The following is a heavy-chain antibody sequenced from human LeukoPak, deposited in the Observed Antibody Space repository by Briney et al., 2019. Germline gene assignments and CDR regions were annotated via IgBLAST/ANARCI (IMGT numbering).Heavy chain of an antibody. CDR3: ARDADGSGRPFDY. J-gene: IGHJ4*02. CDR1: GGTFSSYA. Sequence: SVKVSCKASGGTFSSYAISWVRQAPGQGLEWMGRIIPIFGTANYAQKFQGRVTITTDESTSTAYMELSSLRSEDTAVYYCARDADGSGRPFDYWGQGTLVTVSS. CDR2: IIPIFGTA. D-gene: IGHD3-10*01. V-gene: IGHV1-69*05.